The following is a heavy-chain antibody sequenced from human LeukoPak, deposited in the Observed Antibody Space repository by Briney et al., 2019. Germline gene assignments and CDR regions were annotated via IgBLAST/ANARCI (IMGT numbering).Heavy chain of an antibody. CDR1: GGSISRGGYS. CDR2: IFYSGRT. D-gene: IGHD2-8*02. CDR3: VRGGTVIVDSLAP. J-gene: IGHJ5*02. Sequence: TLSLTCAVSGGSISRGGYSWSWIRQPPGKGLEWNGYIFYSGRTYYNPSLKSRVTISVDRSKNQFSLKLSSVTAADTAVYYCVRGGTVIVDSLAPWGQGLLVTVSS. V-gene: IGHV4-30-2*01.